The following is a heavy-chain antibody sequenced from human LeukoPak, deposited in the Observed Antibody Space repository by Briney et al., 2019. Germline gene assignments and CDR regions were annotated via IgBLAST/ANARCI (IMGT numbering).Heavy chain of an antibody. J-gene: IGHJ3*02. CDR1: GVSITTSY. D-gene: IGHD3-16*02. CDR2: IHGNGKS. V-gene: IGHV4-59*01. Sequence: PSETLSLTCTVSGVSITTSYWSWIRQTPGAGLEWIAYIHGNGKSSSNPSLESRVTQSVDTSRNQFSLKLSSVTAADTAVYYCARLSSFAFDIWGQGTMVTVSS. CDR3: ARLSSFAFDI.